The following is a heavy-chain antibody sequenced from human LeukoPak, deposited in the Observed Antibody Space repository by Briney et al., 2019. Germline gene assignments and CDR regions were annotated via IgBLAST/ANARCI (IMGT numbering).Heavy chain of an antibody. CDR1: GGSFSSYH. CDR3: ARGRGYNSFDY. J-gene: IGHJ4*02. CDR2: INHSGST. Sequence: PSETLSLTCAVYGGSFSSYHWSWIRQPPGKGLEWIGEINHSGSTNYNPSLKSRITISVDTSKNQFSLKLTSVTAADTAVYYCARGRGYNSFDYWGQGTLVTVSS. V-gene: IGHV4-34*01. D-gene: IGHD3-16*02.